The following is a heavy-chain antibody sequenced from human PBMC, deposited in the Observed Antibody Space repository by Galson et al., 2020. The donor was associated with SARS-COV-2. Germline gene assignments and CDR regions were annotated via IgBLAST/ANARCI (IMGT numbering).Heavy chain of an antibody. CDR2: IKSDGSNI. Sequence: GSLILSCAASGFAFSKYWMHWVRQTPGKGLEWVSRIKSDGSNITYADSVKGRFTISRDNAKNTLYLQMNSLRSEDTAFYYCAGALAIWGQGTLVTVSS. V-gene: IGHV3-74*01. CDR1: GFAFSKYW. J-gene: IGHJ4*02. CDR3: AGALAI.